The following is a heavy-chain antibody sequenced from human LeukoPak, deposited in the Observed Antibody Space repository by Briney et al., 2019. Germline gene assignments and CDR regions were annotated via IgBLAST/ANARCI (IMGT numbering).Heavy chain of an antibody. CDR2: IYPGDSDT. CDR1: GDSFTSYW. D-gene: IGHD3-9*01. J-gene: IGHJ5*02. V-gene: IGHV5-51*01. CDR3: ARQDFDWDPNWFDP. Sequence: GESLKISCKGFGDSFTSYWIGWVRQMPGKGLEWMGIIYPGDSDTRYSPSFQGQVTISADKSISTAYLQWSSLKASDTAMYYCARQDFDWDPNWFDPWGQGTLVTVSS.